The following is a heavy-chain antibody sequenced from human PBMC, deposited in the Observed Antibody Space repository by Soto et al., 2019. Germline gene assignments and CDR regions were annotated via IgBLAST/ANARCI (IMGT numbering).Heavy chain of an antibody. D-gene: IGHD6-13*01. CDR1: GFSLSTSGVG. CDR3: AHRRVKAAAGGNTSPVDY. V-gene: IGHV2-5*01. J-gene: IGHJ4*02. CDR2: IYWNDDK. Sequence: SGPTLVKPTQTLTLTCTFSGFSLSTSGVGVGWIRQPPGKALEWLALIYWNDDKRYSPSLKSRLTITKDTSKNQVVLTMTNMDPVDTATYYCAHRRVKAAAGGNTSPVDYWGQGTLVTVSS.